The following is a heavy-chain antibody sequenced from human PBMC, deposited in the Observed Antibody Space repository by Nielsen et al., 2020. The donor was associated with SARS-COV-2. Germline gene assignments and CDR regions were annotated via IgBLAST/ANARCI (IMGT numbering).Heavy chain of an antibody. D-gene: IGHD6-19*01. CDR3: ARGGLGDWQWLVRY. CDR2: ISNDRSIT. V-gene: IGHV3-74*01. Sequence: GESLKISCAASGFTFSNFWMHWVRQAPGKGLVWVSRISNDRSITNYADSVKGRFTISRDNAKNTLYLQVNSLRAEDTAVYYCARGGLGDWQWLVRYWGQGTLVTVSS. CDR1: GFTFSNFW. J-gene: IGHJ4*02.